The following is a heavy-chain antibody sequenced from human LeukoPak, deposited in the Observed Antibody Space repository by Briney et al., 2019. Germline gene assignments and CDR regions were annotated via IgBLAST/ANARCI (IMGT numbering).Heavy chain of an antibody. Sequence: GASVKVSCKASGYTFTSYDINWVRQATGQGLEWMGWMNPNSGNTAYAQKFQGRVTMTRNTSISTAYMELSNLRSEDTAVYYCAREPIVGATRYWFDPWGQGTLVTVSS. D-gene: IGHD1-26*01. J-gene: IGHJ5*02. CDR3: AREPIVGATRYWFDP. CDR1: GYTFTSYD. CDR2: MNPNSGNT. V-gene: IGHV1-8*01.